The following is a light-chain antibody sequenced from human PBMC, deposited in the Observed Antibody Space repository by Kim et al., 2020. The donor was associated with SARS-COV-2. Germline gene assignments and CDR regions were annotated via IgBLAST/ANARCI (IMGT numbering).Light chain of an antibody. Sequence: EIVLTQSPVTLSLSPGERATLSCRASQSVGDNLAWYQQKPGQPPRLLIYDASNRATGIPARFSGSGSGTDFTLAISSLWPEDFAVYYCQQRSNWVTFGQGTRLEIK. CDR2: DAS. CDR3: QQRSNWVT. J-gene: IGKJ5*01. CDR1: QSVGDN. V-gene: IGKV3-11*01.